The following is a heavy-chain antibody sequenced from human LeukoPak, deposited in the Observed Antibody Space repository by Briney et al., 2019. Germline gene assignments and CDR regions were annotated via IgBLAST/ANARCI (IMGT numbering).Heavy chain of an antibody. D-gene: IGHD5-24*01. Sequence: ASVKVSCKASGYTFIGYDMHWVRQAPGQGLEWMGWINPHSGGTNSEQNFQGRVTMSRDTSISTVYMERSRLRSDDTALYYCAREGVIGDGYNFFDYWGQGTLVTVSS. CDR1: GYTFIGYD. CDR3: AREGVIGDGYNFFDY. J-gene: IGHJ4*02. CDR2: INPHSGGT. V-gene: IGHV1-2*02.